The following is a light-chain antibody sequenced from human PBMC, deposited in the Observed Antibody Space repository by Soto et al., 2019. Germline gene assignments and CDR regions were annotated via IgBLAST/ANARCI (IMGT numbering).Light chain of an antibody. J-gene: IGLJ1*01. CDR1: TSDVGTYNL. CDR2: EVT. Sequence: QSALTQPASVSGSPGQSITISCTGTTSDVGTYNLVSWYQQYPGKAPQVVISEVTKRPSGVSDRFSASKSGNTASLTISGLQAEDEADYYCNSFRVSHLYVFGTGTKLTVL. CDR3: NSFRVSHLYV. V-gene: IGLV2-14*02.